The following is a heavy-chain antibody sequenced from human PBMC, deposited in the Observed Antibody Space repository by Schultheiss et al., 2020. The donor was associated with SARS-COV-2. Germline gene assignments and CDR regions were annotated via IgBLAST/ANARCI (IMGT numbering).Heavy chain of an antibody. CDR1: GGSISSSSYY. Sequence: SETLSLTCTVSGGSISSSSYYWGWIRQPPGKGLEWIGSIYYSGSTYYNPSLKSRVTISVDTSKNQFSLKLSSVTAADTAVYYCARGGWQWLVRAYYGMDVWGQGTTVTVSS. CDR3: ARGGWQWLVRAYYGMDV. V-gene: IGHV4-39*07. CDR2: IYYSGST. J-gene: IGHJ6*02. D-gene: IGHD6-19*01.